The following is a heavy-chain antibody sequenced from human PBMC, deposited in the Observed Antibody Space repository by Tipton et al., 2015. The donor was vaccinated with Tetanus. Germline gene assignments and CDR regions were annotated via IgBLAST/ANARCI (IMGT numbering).Heavy chain of an antibody. V-gene: IGHV3-48*03. J-gene: IGHJ4*02. CDR1: GFALTDFE. D-gene: IGHD3-22*01. CDR3: VRQGDHQPSGHYTY. Sequence: SLRLSCVASGFALTDFEMNWVRQAPGKGLEWLSYINSRGTIIFYADSVKGRFTISRDTAKNSVFLEMNSLRAEDTAVYYCVRQGDHQPSGHYTYWGQGTLLTVSS. CDR2: INSRGTII.